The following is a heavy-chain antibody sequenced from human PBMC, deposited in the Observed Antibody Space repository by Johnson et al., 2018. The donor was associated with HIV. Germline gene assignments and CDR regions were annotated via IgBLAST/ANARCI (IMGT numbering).Heavy chain of an antibody. V-gene: IGHV3-7*05. Sequence: VYLVESGGGLVKPGGSLRLSCAASGFTFSDYYMSWVRQAPGKGLEWMANVNQDGSEKYYVDSVKGRFTISRDNAKNSLYLQMNNLRVEDTAMYYCARDGVYSSPWDAFDIWGQGTMVTVSS. CDR2: VNQDGSEK. CDR3: ARDGVYSSPWDAFDI. D-gene: IGHD6-19*01. J-gene: IGHJ3*02. CDR1: GFTFSDYY.